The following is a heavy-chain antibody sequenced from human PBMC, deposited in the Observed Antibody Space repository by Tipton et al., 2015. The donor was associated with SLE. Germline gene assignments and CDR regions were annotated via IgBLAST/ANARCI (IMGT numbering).Heavy chain of an antibody. Sequence: SLRLSCAASGFTFSGYGMHWVRQAPGKGLEWVAVIWYDGSNKYYADSVKGRFTISRDNSKNTLYLQMNSLRAEDTAVYYCARNLGSYYGMDVWGQGTTVTVSS. CDR1: GFTFSGYG. CDR2: IWYDGSNK. J-gene: IGHJ6*02. D-gene: IGHD3-16*01. CDR3: ARNLGSYYGMDV. V-gene: IGHV3-33*01.